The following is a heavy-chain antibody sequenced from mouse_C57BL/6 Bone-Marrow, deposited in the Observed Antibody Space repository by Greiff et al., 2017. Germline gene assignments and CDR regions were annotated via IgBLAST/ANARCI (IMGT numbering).Heavy chain of an antibody. Sequence: EVKVEESGGGLVQPGGSMKLSCAASGFTFSDAWLDWVRQSPETGLEWVAEIRNKANNHATYYAESVKGRFTISRDDSKSSVYLQMNSLRAEDTGIYCCFITSPYYYAMDYWGQGTSVTVSS. D-gene: IGHD1-1*01. CDR3: FITSPYYYAMDY. J-gene: IGHJ4*01. CDR1: GFTFSDAW. V-gene: IGHV6-6*01. CDR2: IRNKANNHAT.